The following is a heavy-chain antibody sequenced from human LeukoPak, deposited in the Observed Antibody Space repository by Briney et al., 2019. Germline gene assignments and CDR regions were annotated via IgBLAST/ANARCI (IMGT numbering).Heavy chain of an antibody. J-gene: IGHJ5*02. CDR2: INHSGST. V-gene: IGHV4-34*01. D-gene: IGHD2-2*01. CDR1: GGSFSGYY. Sequence: PSETLSLTCAVYGGSFSGYYWSWIRQPPGKGLEWIGEINHSGSTNYNPSLKSRVTISVDTSKNQFSLKLSSVTAADTAVYYCARGGARPPRWYQLLPNWFDPWGQGTLVTVSS. CDR3: ARGGARPPRWYQLLPNWFDP.